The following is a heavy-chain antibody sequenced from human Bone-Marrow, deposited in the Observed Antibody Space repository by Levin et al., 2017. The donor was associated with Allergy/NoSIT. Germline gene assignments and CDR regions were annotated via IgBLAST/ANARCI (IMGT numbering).Heavy chain of an antibody. CDR3: STEGGHCSGGSCYLLPFYYGMDV. CDR1: GFNFTNAW. V-gene: IGHV3-15*01. Sequence: GGSLRLSCAASGFNFTNAWMSWVRQAPGKGLEWVGRIKSRNDGGTTDYAAPVKGRFIISKDVSKNTLYLQMNSLKTQDTAGYYCSTEGGHCSGGSCYLLPFYYGMDVWGQGTTVTVSS. D-gene: IGHD2-15*01. J-gene: IGHJ6*02. CDR2: IKSRNDGGTT.